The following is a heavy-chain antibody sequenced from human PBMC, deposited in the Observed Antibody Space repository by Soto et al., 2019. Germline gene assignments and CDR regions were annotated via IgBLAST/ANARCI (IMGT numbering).Heavy chain of an antibody. V-gene: IGHV3-23*01. D-gene: IGHD2-2*01. CDR1: GFTFSSYA. J-gene: IGHJ6*02. CDR3: AKAEREDIVVVPAEYYYYGMDV. Sequence: GGSLRLSCAASGFTFSSYAMSWVRQAPGKGLEWVSAISGSGGSTYYADSVKGRFTISRDNSKNTLYLQMNSLRAEDTAVYYCAKAEREDIVVVPAEYYYYGMDVWGQGTTVTVSS. CDR2: ISGSGGST.